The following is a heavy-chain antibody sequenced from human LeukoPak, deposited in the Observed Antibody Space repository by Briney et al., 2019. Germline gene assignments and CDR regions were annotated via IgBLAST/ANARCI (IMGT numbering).Heavy chain of an antibody. V-gene: IGHV3-7*01. CDR3: ARDQYYYDSSPFDP. J-gene: IGHJ5*02. CDR2: IKQDGSEK. Sequence: GGSLRLSCAASGFTFNNYFMSWVRQAPGKGLEWVANIKQDGSEKYYVDSVKGRFTISRDNAKNSLYLQMNSLRAEDTAVYYCARDQYYYDSSPFDPWGQGTLVTVSS. CDR1: GFTFNNYF. D-gene: IGHD3-22*01.